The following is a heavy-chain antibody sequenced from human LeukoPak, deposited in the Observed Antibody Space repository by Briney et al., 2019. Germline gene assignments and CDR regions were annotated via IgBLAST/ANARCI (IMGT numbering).Heavy chain of an antibody. Sequence: PSQTLSPTCTVSGASISSGSYYWSWIRQPAGKGLEWSGRSHTSGNTEYTPTLQSRVTVSADTSKKQLSLKLTSVTAADTAVYYCARGNKYVDFDIWGQGTMVTVSS. V-gene: IGHV4-61*02. CDR1: GASISSGSYY. CDR2: SHTSGNT. J-gene: IGHJ3*02. D-gene: IGHD3-16*01. CDR3: ARGNKYVDFDI.